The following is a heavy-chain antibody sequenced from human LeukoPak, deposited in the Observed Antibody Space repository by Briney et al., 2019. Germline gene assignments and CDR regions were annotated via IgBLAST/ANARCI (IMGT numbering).Heavy chain of an antibody. CDR1: GYTLTELS. CDR3: ATAQDIVAARRGLRFDY. CDR2: FDPEDCET. V-gene: IGHV1-24*01. J-gene: IGHJ4*02. D-gene: IGHD5-12*01. Sequence: ASVRVSCKVSGYTLTELSMHWVRQAPGKGGEWVGGFDPEDCETIYAQKFQGRVTMTEDTSTDTAYMELSSLRSEDTAVYYCATAQDIVAARRGLRFDYWGQGTLATVSS.